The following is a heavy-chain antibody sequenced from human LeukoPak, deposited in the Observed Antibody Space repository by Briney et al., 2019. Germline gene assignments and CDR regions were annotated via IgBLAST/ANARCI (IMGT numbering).Heavy chain of an antibody. D-gene: IGHD1-26*01. V-gene: IGHV3-23*01. J-gene: IGHJ6*03. CDR1: GFTFSSCG. CDR2: ISPSGGST. Sequence: GGSLRLSCAASGFTFSSCGMNWVRQAPGKGLEWVSSISPSGGSTYYADSVKGRFTISRDNSKNTLYLQMNSLRAEDMAVYYCARRKDSGSFYYYIDVWGKGTTVTVSS. CDR3: ARRKDSGSFYYYIDV.